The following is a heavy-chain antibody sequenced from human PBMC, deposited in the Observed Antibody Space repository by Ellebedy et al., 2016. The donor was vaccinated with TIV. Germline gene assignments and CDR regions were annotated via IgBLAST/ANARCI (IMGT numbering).Heavy chain of an antibody. CDR2: IRSKAYGGTT. J-gene: IGHJ4*02. CDR3: TREGPYSGLDY. V-gene: IGHV3-49*03. D-gene: IGHD1-26*01. Sequence: PGGSLRLSCTASGFTFGDYAMSWFRQAPGKGLEWVGFIRSKAYGGTTEYAASVKGRFTISRDDSKSIAYLQMNSLKTEDTAVYYCTREGPYSGLDYWGQGTLVTVSS. CDR1: GFTFGDYA.